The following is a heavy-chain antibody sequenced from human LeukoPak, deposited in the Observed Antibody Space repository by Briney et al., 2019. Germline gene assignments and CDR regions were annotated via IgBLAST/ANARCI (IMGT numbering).Heavy chain of an antibody. J-gene: IGHJ5*02. CDR2: INPNSGGT. CDR1: GYTFTGYY. CDR3: ARNRAVSRNWFDP. V-gene: IGHV1-2*02. Sequence: ASVKVSCKASGYTFTGYYMHWVRQAPGQGLEWMGWINPNSGGTNYAQKFQGRVTMTRDTSISTAYMELSRLRSDDTAVYYWARNRAVSRNWFDPWGRGTLVTVSS. D-gene: IGHD1-14*01.